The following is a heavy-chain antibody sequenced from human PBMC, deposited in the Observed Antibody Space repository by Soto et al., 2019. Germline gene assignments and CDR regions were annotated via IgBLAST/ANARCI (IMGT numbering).Heavy chain of an antibody. D-gene: IGHD3-22*01. CDR3: ASPVNYYYYYGMDV. Sequence: GGSLRLSCAASGFTFSSYSMNWVRQAPGKGLEWVSYISSSSSTIYYADSVKGRFTISRDNAKNSLYLQMNSLRDEDTAVYYCASPVNYYYYYGMDVWGQGTTVTVSS. J-gene: IGHJ6*02. CDR1: GFTFSSYS. CDR2: ISSSSSTI. V-gene: IGHV3-48*02.